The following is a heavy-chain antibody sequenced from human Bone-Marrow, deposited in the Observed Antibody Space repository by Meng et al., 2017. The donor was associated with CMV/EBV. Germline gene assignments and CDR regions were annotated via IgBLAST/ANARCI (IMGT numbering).Heavy chain of an antibody. CDR3: ARGSGSRGDV. CDR1: GYTFTSYY. D-gene: IGHD7-27*01. CDR2: INPSGGST. Sequence: ASVKVSCKASGYTFTSYYMHWVRQAPGQGLEWMGIINPSGGSTNYAQKFQGRVTMTRNTSISTAYMELSSLRSEDTAVYYCARGSGSRGDVWGQGTTVTVSS. V-gene: IGHV1-46*01. J-gene: IGHJ6*02.